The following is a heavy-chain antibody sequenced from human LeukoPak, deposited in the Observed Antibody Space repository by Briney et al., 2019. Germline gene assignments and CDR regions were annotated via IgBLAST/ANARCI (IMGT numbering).Heavy chain of an antibody. J-gene: IGHJ2*01. D-gene: IGHD2-21*01. Sequence: GESLKIFCKGSGYIFNNYWIGWVRQMPGKGLEWLGSIYPSDSDNIFSPFCQGPVALLVGNSIATALLQWSSLQASDTAIYYCGRLAAIVVVPDAMPDWYCDLWGRGTLVSVSS. CDR2: IYPSDSDN. CDR3: GRLAAIVVVPDAMPDWYCDL. V-gene: IGHV5-51*01. CDR1: GYIFNNYW.